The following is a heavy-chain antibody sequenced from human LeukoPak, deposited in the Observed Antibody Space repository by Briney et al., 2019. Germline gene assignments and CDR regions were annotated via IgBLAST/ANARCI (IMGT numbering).Heavy chain of an antibody. V-gene: IGHV4-34*01. CDR3: VRGRYSSGWFKDKNWFDP. J-gene: IGHJ5*02. D-gene: IGHD6-19*01. CDR1: GGSFSAYY. CDR2: INHGGST. Sequence: PSETLSLTCAVYGGSFSAYYWTWIRQPPGKGLEWIGEINHGGSTNYDPSLKSRVTISIDTAKNQFSLKMSSVTAADTAVYYCVRGRYSSGWFKDKNWFDPWGQGIPVTVSS.